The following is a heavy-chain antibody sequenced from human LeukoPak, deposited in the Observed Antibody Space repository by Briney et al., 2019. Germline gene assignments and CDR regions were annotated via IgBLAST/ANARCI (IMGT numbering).Heavy chain of an antibody. V-gene: IGHV1-18*01. Sequence: ASVKVSCKASGYTFTSYGISWVRQAPGQGLEWTGWISAYNGNTNYAQKLQGRVTMTTDTSTSTAYMELRSLRSDDTAVYYCARDGKFCSSTSCSSGYYYYYMDVWGKGTTVTVSS. D-gene: IGHD2-2*01. CDR3: ARDGKFCSSTSCSSGYYYYYMDV. CDR1: GYTFTSYG. CDR2: ISAYNGNT. J-gene: IGHJ6*03.